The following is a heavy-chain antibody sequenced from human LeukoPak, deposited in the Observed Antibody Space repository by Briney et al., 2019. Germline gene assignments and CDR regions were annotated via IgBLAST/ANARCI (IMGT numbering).Heavy chain of an antibody. CDR2: ISSSGSTI. V-gene: IGHV3-48*03. CDR1: GFTFSSYE. J-gene: IGHJ4*02. Sequence: GGSLRLSCAASGFTFSSYEMNWVRQAPGKGLEWVSYISSSGSTIYYADSVKGRFTISRDNAKNSLYLQMNSLRAEDTAVYYCAKGSGSYLSPLYYFDYWGQGTLVTVSS. D-gene: IGHD1-26*01. CDR3: AKGSGSYLSPLYYFDY.